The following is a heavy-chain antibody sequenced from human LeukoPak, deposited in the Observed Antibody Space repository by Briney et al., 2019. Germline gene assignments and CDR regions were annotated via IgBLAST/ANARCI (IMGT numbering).Heavy chain of an antibody. CDR3: ARDNYDSSTPYYFDY. CDR1: GLTFNNYA. D-gene: IGHD3-22*01. V-gene: IGHV3-23*01. J-gene: IGHJ4*02. Sequence: PGGSLRLSCAVSGLTFNNYAMSWVRQAPGKGLEWVSGISGRGASKYYADSVKGRFTISRDNAKNSLYLQMNSLRAEDTAVYYCARDNYDSSTPYYFDYWGQGTLVTVSS. CDR2: ISGRGASK.